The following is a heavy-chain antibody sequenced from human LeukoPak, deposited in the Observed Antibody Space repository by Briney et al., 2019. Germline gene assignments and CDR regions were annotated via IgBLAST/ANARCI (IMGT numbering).Heavy chain of an antibody. J-gene: IGHJ4*02. D-gene: IGHD1-26*01. CDR1: GYSISSGYY. CDR3: ARMLGATLGYYFGY. Sequence: PSETLSLTCTVSGYSISSGYYWGWIRQPPGKGLEWIGSIYYSGSTYYNPSLKSRVTISVDTSKNQFSLKLSSVTAADTAVYYRARMLGATLGYYFGYWGQGTLVAVSS. CDR2: IYYSGST. V-gene: IGHV4-38-2*02.